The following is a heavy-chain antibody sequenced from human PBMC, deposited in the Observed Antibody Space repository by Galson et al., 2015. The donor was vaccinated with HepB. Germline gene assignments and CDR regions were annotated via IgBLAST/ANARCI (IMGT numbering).Heavy chain of an antibody. V-gene: IGHV3-33*01. J-gene: IGHJ4*02. Sequence: SLRLSCAASGFTFGSYGMHWVRQAPGKGLEWVAVIWYDGSNKYYADSVKGRFTISRDNSKNTLYLQMNSLRAEDTAVYYCARDREPGDGYRGGLDYWGQGTLVTVSS. CDR2: IWYDGSNK. CDR3: ARDREPGDGYRGGLDY. CDR1: GFTFGSYG. D-gene: IGHD5-24*01.